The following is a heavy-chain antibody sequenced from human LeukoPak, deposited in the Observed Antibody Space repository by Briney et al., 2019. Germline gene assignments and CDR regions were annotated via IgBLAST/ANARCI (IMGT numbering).Heavy chain of an antibody. Sequence: GGSLRLSCAASGFTFSTYWMSWVRQSPGKGLEWVANIKPDGSDKYYVDSVKGRFTISRDNANNSLFLQMNSLRAEDTAVYYCARHDFWSRYLGDYWGQGTLVTVSS. D-gene: IGHD3-3*01. CDR2: IKPDGSDK. CDR1: GFTFSTYW. CDR3: ARHDFWSRYLGDY. J-gene: IGHJ4*02. V-gene: IGHV3-7*01.